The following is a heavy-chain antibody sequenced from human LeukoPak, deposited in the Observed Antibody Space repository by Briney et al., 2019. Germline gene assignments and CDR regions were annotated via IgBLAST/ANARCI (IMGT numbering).Heavy chain of an antibody. Sequence: SETLSLTCAVYGGSFSGYSWTWIRQPPGKGLEWIGEINHSGSTNYNPSLKSRVTISVDTAKNQFSLKLSSVTAADTAVYYCASLGEIYHYERSGYYYSDYWGQGTLVTVSS. V-gene: IGHV4-34*01. D-gene: IGHD3-22*01. CDR3: ASLGEIYHYERSGYYYSDY. CDR2: INHSGST. J-gene: IGHJ4*02. CDR1: GGSFSGYS.